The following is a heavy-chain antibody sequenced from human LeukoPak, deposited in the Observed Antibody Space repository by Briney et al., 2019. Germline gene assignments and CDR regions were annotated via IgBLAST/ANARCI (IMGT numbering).Heavy chain of an antibody. CDR1: GGTFSIYA. V-gene: IGHV1-2*02. Sequence: ASVKVSCKASGGTFSIYAISWVRQAPGQGREWMGWINPNSGGTNYAQKFQGRVTMTRDTSISTAYMELSRLRSDDTAVYYCATLGFGEYIGGFDYWGQGTLVTVSS. J-gene: IGHJ4*02. D-gene: IGHD3-10*01. CDR3: ATLGFGEYIGGFDY. CDR2: INPNSGGT.